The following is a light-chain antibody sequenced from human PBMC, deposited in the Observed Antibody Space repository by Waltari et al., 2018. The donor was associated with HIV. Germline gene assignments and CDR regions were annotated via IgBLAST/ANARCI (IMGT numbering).Light chain of an antibody. V-gene: IGKV3-11*01. CDR1: QSVGSY. J-gene: IGKJ1*01. CDR3: QQRSDWPPT. Sequence: GEIATLSCRASQSVGSYLGWYQQKPGQAPRLLIYDASNRATVIPARFSGSGSGTDFTLTISSLEPEDFAVYYCQQRSDWPPTFGQGTKVEIK. CDR2: DAS.